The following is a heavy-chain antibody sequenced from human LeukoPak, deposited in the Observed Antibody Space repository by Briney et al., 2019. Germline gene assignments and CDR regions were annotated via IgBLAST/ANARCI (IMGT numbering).Heavy chain of an antibody. CDR2: IIPILGIA. CDR3: ARDYYDSSGYPGFNY. Sequence: TVKVSCKASGGTFSSYAISWVRQAPGQGLEWMGRIIPILGIANYAQKFQGRVTITADKSTSTAYMELSSLRSEDTAVYYCARDYYDSSGYPGFNYWGQGTLVTVSS. CDR1: GGTFSSYA. V-gene: IGHV1-69*04. J-gene: IGHJ4*02. D-gene: IGHD3-22*01.